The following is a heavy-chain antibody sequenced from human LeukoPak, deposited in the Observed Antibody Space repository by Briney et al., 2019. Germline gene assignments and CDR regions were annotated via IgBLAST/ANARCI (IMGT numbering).Heavy chain of an antibody. CDR2: INSDGDTI. Sequence: GGSLRLSCDGSGFSFSSTWMYWVRQVPEEGLVWVSRINSDGDTINYADSVRGRFTVSRDNAKKTLYLQMNSLRVEDTAVYYCARGQSYMDVWGKGTTVTVFS. CDR3: ARGQSYMDV. J-gene: IGHJ6*03. V-gene: IGHV3-74*01. CDR1: GFSFSSTW.